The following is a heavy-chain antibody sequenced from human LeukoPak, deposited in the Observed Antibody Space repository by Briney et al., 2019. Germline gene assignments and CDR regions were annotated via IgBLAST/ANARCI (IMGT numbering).Heavy chain of an antibody. Sequence: NSGGSLRLSCAASGFTFSSYSMNWVRQAPGKGLEWVSSISSSSSYIYYADSVKGRFTISRDNAKNSLYLQMNSLRAEDTAVYYCARETVRGVITDYWGQGTLVTVSS. J-gene: IGHJ4*02. CDR3: ARETVRGVITDY. CDR2: ISSSSSYI. D-gene: IGHD3-10*01. V-gene: IGHV3-21*01. CDR1: GFTFSSYS.